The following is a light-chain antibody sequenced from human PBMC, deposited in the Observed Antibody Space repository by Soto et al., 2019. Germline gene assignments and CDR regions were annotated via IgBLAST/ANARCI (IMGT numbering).Light chain of an antibody. J-gene: IGLJ1*01. CDR3: SSYTSTNTYV. CDR2: EVS. V-gene: IGLV2-14*01. Sequence: QPALPQPASVSGSPGQSIAISCTGTSSDVGGYKYVTWYQQNPGKAPKVLIYEVSNRFSGVSDRFSGTKSGNTASLTISGLQAEDEAEYFCSSYTSTNTYVFGSGTKVTVL. CDR1: SSDVGGYKY.